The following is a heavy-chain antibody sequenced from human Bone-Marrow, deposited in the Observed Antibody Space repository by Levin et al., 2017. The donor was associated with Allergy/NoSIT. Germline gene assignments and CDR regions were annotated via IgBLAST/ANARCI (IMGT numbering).Heavy chain of an antibody. V-gene: IGHV2-5*02. J-gene: IGHJ4*02. CDR2: IYWDDDK. CDR1: GFSLSTSGVG. CDR3: AHKVQGVITPLFDY. D-gene: IGHD3-10*01. Sequence: SGPTLVKPTQTLTLTCTFSGFSLSTSGVGVGWIRQPPGKALEWLALIYWDDDKRYSPSLKSRLTITKDTSKNQVVLTMTNMDPVDTATYYCAHKVQGVITPLFDYWGQGTLVTVSS.